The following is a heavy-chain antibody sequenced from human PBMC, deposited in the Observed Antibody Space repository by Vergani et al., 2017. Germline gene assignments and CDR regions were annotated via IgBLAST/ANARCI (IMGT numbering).Heavy chain of an antibody. V-gene: IGHV1-69*01. D-gene: IGHD6-6*01. Sequence: QVQLVQSGAEVKKPGSSVKVSCKASGGTFSSYAISWVRQAPGQGLEWMGGIIPIFGTANYAQKFQGRVTITADESTSTAYMELSSLRSEDTAVYYCATGAIAARRVEDDDDFDIWGQGTMVTVSS. CDR1: GGTFSSYA. J-gene: IGHJ3*02. CDR2: IIPIFGTA. CDR3: ATGAIAARRVEDDDDFDI.